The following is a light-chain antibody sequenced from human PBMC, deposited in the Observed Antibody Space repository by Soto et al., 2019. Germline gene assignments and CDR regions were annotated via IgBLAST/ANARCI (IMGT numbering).Light chain of an antibody. CDR3: QQSYGTPLT. Sequence: DMEMTQSPSSLSAFVGDRVTITCRASQSISNYLNWYQHKPGKVPKLLNYAASSLQSGVPTRFSGSGSGTDFTLTINSLQPEDFQTCYCQQSYGTPLTCGGGTKIEIK. CDR1: QSISNY. CDR2: AAS. V-gene: IGKV1-39*01. J-gene: IGKJ4*01.